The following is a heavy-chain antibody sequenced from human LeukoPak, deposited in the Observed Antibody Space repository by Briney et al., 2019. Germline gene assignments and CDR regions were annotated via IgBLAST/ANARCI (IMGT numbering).Heavy chain of an antibody. CDR1: GFTFSSYS. CDR2: ISSDGSIT. V-gene: IGHV3-74*01. D-gene: IGHD3-10*01. Sequence: GGSLRLSCAASGFTFSSYSMNWVRQAPGKGLVWVSRISSDGSITSYADSVKGRFTISRDNAKNTLYLQMNSLRAEDTAVYYCARHLNYYFDYWGQGTQVTVSS. CDR3: ARHLNYYFDY. J-gene: IGHJ4*02.